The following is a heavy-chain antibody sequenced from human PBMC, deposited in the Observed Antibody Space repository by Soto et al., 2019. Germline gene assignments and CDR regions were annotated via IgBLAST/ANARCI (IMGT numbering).Heavy chain of an antibody. CDR1: GYSFTSYW. J-gene: IGHJ5*02. CDR3: ARLNYYDSSGSNLFDP. V-gene: IGHV5-51*01. D-gene: IGHD3-22*01. CDR2: IYPGDSDT. Sequence: PGESLKISCKGSGYSFTSYWIGWVRQMPGKGLEWMGIIYPGDSDTRYSPSFQGQVTISADKSISTAYLQWSSLEASDTAMYYCARLNYYDSSGSNLFDPWGQGTLVTGSS.